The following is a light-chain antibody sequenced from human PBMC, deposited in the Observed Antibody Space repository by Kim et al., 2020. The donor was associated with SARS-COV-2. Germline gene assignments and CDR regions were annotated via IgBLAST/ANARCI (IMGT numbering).Light chain of an antibody. CDR1: QSIRSW. CDR2: DAS. V-gene: IGKV1-5*01. CDR3: QQYNNHSPSWT. Sequence: VGDRGTITCRASQSIRSWLAWYQQKPEKAPKVLIYDASSLESGVPSRFSGSGSGTESTLTISSLQPDDFATYYCQQYNNHSPSWTFGQGTKVDIK. J-gene: IGKJ1*01.